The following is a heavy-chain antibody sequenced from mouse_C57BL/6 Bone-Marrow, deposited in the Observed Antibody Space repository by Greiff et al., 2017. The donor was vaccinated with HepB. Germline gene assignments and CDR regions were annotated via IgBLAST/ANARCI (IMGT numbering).Heavy chain of an antibody. CDR1: GFTFSNYW. CDR2: IRLKSDNYAT. CDR3: PGTTVVRRYFDV. D-gene: IGHD1-1*01. Sequence: EVKVEESGGGLVQPGGSMKLSCVASGFTFSNYWMNWVRQSPEKGLEWVAQIRLKSDNYATHYAESVKGRFTISRDDSKSSVYLQMNNLRAEDTGIYYCPGTTVVRRYFDVWGTGTTVTVSS. V-gene: IGHV6-3*01. J-gene: IGHJ1*03.